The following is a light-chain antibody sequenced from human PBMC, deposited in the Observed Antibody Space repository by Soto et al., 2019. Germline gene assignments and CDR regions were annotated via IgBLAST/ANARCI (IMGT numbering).Light chain of an antibody. V-gene: IGKV1-5*02. CDR1: QNIRNW. J-gene: IGKJ4*01. CDR3: QHYNSYSLT. CDR2: DAS. Sequence: DIQMTQSPSTLSASVGDRVTIIGQASQNIRNWLAWYQQKPGKAPKLLIYDASSLESGVPSSFSGSGSGTEFTLTISSLLPDDFATYYCQHYNSYSLTFGGGTKVDIK.